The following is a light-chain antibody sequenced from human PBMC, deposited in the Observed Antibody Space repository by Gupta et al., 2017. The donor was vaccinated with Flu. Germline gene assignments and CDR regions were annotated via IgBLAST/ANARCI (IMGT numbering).Light chain of an antibody. CDR2: GAS. V-gene: IGKV3-15*01. Sequence: ATLSVSPGERVTLSCRASQSISSSLAWYQQKPGQAPRLLISGASTRDTGVPARFSGSGSGTELPLTISSRQSEDFAVYYCQQYQNWPPWTFGQGTKVEIK. J-gene: IGKJ1*01. CDR3: QQYQNWPPWT. CDR1: QSISSS.